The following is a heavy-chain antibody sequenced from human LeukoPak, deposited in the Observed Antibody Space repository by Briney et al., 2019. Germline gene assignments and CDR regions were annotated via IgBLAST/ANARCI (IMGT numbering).Heavy chain of an antibody. D-gene: IGHD5-24*01. CDR2: ILYSGTT. CDR3: ASPDGYNFNFDY. J-gene: IGHJ4*02. V-gene: IGHV4-59*12. CDR1: GGSISSYY. Sequence: PSETLSLTCTVSGGSISSYYWSWIRQPPGKGLEWIGYILYSGTTNSNPSLKSRVTISVDTSKNQFSLKLSSVTAADTAVYYCASPDGYNFNFDYWGQGTLVTVSS.